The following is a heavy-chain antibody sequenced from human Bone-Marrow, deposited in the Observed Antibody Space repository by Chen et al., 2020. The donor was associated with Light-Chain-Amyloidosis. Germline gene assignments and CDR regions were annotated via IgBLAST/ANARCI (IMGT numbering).Heavy chain of an antibody. CDR2: IYPDDSDA. CDR3: ARRRDGYNFDY. D-gene: IGHD5-12*01. Sequence: EVQLEQSGPEVKKPGESLKISCKGSGYTFPNYWIGWVRQMPGKGLEWMGVIYPDDSDARYSPSFEGQVTISADKSTTPAHPQWRGLKASDTAMYYCARRRDGYNFDYWGQGTLVTVSS. V-gene: IGHV5-51*01. CDR1: GYTFPNYW. J-gene: IGHJ4*02.